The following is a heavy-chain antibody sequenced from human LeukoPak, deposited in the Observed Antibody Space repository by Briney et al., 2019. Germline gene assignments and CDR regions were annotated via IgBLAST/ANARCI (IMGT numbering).Heavy chain of an antibody. J-gene: IGHJ4*02. CDR3: ARYSSGWYSPFDH. Sequence: GGSLRLSCAASGFTFSSYAMSGVREAPGKGLEWVSTISSNGGITYYADSVKGRFTISRDNSKNTLYLQMNSLRAEDTAEYYCARYSSGWYSPFDHWGQGTLVTVSS. V-gene: IGHV3-23*01. CDR1: GFTFSSYA. D-gene: IGHD6-19*01. CDR2: ISSNGGIT.